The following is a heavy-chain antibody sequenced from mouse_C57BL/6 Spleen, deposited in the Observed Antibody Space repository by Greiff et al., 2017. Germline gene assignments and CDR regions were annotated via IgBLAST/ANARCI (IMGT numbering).Heavy chain of an antibody. J-gene: IGHJ1*03. Sequence: QVQLQQSGAELVKPGASVKLSCKASGYTFTSYWMHWVKQRPGQGLEWIGMIHPNSGSTNYNEKFKSKATLTVDKSSSTAYMQLSSLTSEDSAVYYCARSRYYGSDWYFDVWGTGTTVTVSS. CDR2: IHPNSGST. CDR1: GYTFTSYW. CDR3: ARSRYYGSDWYFDV. V-gene: IGHV1-64*01. D-gene: IGHD1-1*01.